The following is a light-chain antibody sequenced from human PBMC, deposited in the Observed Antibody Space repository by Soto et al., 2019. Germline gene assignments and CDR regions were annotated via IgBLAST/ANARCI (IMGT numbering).Light chain of an antibody. CDR3: QQYAASPRT. CDR2: GAS. CDR1: QSVSNNY. Sequence: ELVWTQSPGTLSLSPRETATLSCRASQSVSNNYLAWYQHRPGQAPRLLIYGASPRAPGIPDRFSGSGSGTDITLTISRLEPEDFAVYYCQQYAASPRTFGQGTQVEV. J-gene: IGKJ1*01. V-gene: IGKV3-20*01.